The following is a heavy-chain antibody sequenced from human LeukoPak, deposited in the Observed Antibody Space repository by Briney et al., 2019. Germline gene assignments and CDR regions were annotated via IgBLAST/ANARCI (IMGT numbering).Heavy chain of an antibody. CDR1: GCSISGGYY. CDR3: ARKPTGPYSSSSRDY. CDR2: IYHSGST. J-gene: IGHJ4*02. V-gene: IGHV4-38-2*01. D-gene: IGHD6-6*01. Sequence: SETLSLTCAVSGCSISGGYYWGWIRQPPGKGLEWIGSIYHSGSTYYNPSLKSRVTISVYTSKNQFSLKLSSVTAADTAVYYCARKPTGPYSSSSRDYWGQGTLVTVSS.